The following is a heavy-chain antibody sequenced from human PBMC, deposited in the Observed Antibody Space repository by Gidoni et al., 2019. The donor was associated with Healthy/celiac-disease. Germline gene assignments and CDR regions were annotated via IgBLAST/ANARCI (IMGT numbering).Heavy chain of an antibody. CDR3: ARDADSPLIGNWFDP. Sequence: QVQLVESGGGVVQPGRSLRLSCAASGFTFSSYGMHWVRQAPGKGLEWVAVIWYDGSNKYYADSVKGRFTISRDNSENTLYLQMNSLRAEDTAVYYCARDADSPLIGNWFDPWGQGTLVTVSS. V-gene: IGHV3-33*01. D-gene: IGHD2-21*01. CDR1: GFTFSSYG. CDR2: IWYDGSNK. J-gene: IGHJ5*02.